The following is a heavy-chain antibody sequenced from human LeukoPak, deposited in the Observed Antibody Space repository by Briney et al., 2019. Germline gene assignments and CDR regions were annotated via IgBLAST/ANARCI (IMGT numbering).Heavy chain of an antibody. D-gene: IGHD2-2*01. J-gene: IGHJ4*02. CDR3: ARSLGAQLPPIH. Sequence: SETLSLTCNVSGDSISSYYWSWIRQPPGKGPEWIGYIYYSGSTNYNPSPKSRVTISVDTSKNQFSLKLTSVTAADTAVYYCARSLGAQLPPIHWGQGTLVTVSS. CDR2: IYYSGST. CDR1: GDSISSYY. V-gene: IGHV4-59*01.